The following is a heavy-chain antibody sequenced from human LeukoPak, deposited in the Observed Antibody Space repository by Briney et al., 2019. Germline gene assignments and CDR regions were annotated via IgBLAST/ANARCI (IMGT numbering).Heavy chain of an antibody. CDR3: ASTPGVIVGATGYFDY. Sequence: PSETLSLTCTVSGGSISSGSYYWSWIRQPAGKGLEWIGRIYTSGSTNYNPSLKSRVTISVDTSKNQFSLKLSSVTAADTAVYYCASTPGVIVGATGYFDYWGQGTLVTVSS. CDR1: GGSISSGSYY. J-gene: IGHJ4*02. CDR2: IYTSGST. D-gene: IGHD1-26*01. V-gene: IGHV4-61*02.